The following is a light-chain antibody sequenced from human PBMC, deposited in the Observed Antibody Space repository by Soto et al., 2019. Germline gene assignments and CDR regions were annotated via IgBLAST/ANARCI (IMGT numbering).Light chain of an antibody. J-gene: IGKJ4*01. V-gene: IGKV1-9*01. Sequence: IQLTQSPSSLSASIGDRVTITCRASQDINSYLAWYQQKPGKAPNLLIYEASILQRGVPSRFSGSNSGTDFTLTISSLQAEDFASYYCQQTRSYPSTFGGGTKVEIK. CDR1: QDINSY. CDR3: QQTRSYPST. CDR2: EAS.